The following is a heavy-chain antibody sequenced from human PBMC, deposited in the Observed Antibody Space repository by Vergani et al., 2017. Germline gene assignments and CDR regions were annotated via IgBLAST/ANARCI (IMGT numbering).Heavy chain of an antibody. CDR2: INPSGGST. Sequence: VQLVQSGTEVKKPGASVRVSCKTSGYTFTNYYIHWLRQAPGQGLEWMGIINPSGGSTTYAQQFQGRLTMTRDTSTSTVYMDLSNLRSEDTAVYYCARPHGDILPPDPRRLDYWGQGTLVTVSS. V-gene: IGHV1-46*03. CDR1: GYTFTNYY. J-gene: IGHJ4*02. CDR3: ARPHGDILPPDPRRLDY.